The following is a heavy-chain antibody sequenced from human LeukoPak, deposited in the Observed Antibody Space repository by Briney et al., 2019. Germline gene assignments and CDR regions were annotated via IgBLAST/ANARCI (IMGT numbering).Heavy chain of an antibody. D-gene: IGHD6-13*01. CDR3: ARVGGSSWFDY. CDR1: GGSFSGYY. V-gene: IGHV4-34*01. J-gene: IGHJ4*02. CDR2: INPSGST. Sequence: SETLSLTCAVYGGSFSGYYWSWIRQPPGKGLEWIGEINPSGSTNYNPSLKSRVTISVDTSKNQFSLKLSSVTAADTAVYYCARVGGSSWFDYWGQGTLVTVSS.